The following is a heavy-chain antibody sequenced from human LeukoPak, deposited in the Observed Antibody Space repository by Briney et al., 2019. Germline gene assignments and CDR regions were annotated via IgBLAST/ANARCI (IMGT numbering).Heavy chain of an antibody. J-gene: IGHJ4*02. CDR3: ARGGITIFGGIIYQDY. Sequence: PGGSLRLSCAASGFTFDDYGMSWVRQAPGKGLEWVSGINWNGRSTAYADSMKGRFTISRDNAKNSLYLQMNSLRAEDTAFYYCARGGITIFGGIIYQDYWGQGTLVTVSS. CDR1: GFTFDDYG. CDR2: INWNGRST. V-gene: IGHV3-20*04. D-gene: IGHD3-3*01.